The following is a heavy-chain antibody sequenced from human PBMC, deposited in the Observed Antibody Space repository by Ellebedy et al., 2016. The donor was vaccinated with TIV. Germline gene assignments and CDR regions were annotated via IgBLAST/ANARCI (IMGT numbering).Heavy chain of an antibody. CDR1: GFTFSSYG. D-gene: IGHD4-23*01. CDR3: AREIIYGGNYFDY. V-gene: IGHV3-33*01. Sequence: GGSLRLXXAASGFTFSSYGMHWVRQAPGKGLEWVAVIWSDGTTKYYSDSVKGRFTISRDNSKNTLYLQMNSLRAEDTAVYYCAREIIYGGNYFDYWGQGTLVTVSS. J-gene: IGHJ4*02. CDR2: IWSDGTTK.